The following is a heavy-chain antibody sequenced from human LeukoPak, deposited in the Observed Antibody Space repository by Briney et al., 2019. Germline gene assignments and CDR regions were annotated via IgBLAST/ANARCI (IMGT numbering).Heavy chain of an antibody. J-gene: IGHJ2*01. D-gene: IGHD3-10*01. Sequence: GGSLRLSCAASGFTFSSSWTHWVRQAPGKGLVWVSRIKSDGRSISYADSVKGRFTISRDNAKNTLYLQMNSLRAEDTAVYYCARDHYYESGSYHWYFDLWGRGTLVTVSS. CDR2: IKSDGRSI. CDR3: ARDHYYESGSYHWYFDL. CDR1: GFTFSSSW. V-gene: IGHV3-74*01.